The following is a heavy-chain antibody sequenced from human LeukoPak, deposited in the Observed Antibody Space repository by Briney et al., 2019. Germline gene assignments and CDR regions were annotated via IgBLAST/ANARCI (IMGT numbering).Heavy chain of an antibody. CDR2: IYYSGST. D-gene: IGHD6-13*01. V-gene: IGHV4-39*01. CDR3: ARRPTFPGIAAAGGDY. J-gene: IGHJ4*02. Sequence: SETLSLTCTVSGGSISSSSYYWGWIRQPPGKGLEWIGSIYYSGSTYYNPSLKSRVTISVDTSKNQFSLKLSSVTAADTAVYYCARRPTFPGIAAAGGDYWGQGTLVTVSS. CDR1: GGSISSSSYY.